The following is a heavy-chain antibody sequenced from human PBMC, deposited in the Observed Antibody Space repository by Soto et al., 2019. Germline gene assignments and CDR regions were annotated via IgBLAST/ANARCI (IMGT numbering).Heavy chain of an antibody. Sequence: PSETLSLTCTVSGGSVSSCSYYWSWIRQPPGKGLEWIGYIYYSGSTNYNPSLKSRVTISVDTSKNQFSLKLSSVTAADTAVYYCAREGVVSPGYFDYWGQGTLATVSS. CDR2: IYYSGST. J-gene: IGHJ4*02. V-gene: IGHV4-61*01. D-gene: IGHD2-15*01. CDR3: AREGVVSPGYFDY. CDR1: GGSVSSCSYY.